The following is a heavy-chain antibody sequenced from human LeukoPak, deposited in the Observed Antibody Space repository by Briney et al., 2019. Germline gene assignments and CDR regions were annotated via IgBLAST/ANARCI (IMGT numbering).Heavy chain of an antibody. CDR2: ISGSGGST. J-gene: IGHJ4*02. V-gene: IGHV3-23*01. D-gene: IGHD3-16*02. CDR3: ARDYVWGSYRYTGGAY. CDR1: GFTFSSYA. Sequence: GGSLRLSCAASGFTFSSYAMSWVRQAPGKGLEWVSAISGSGGSTYYADSVKGRFTISRDNSKNTLYLQMNSLRDEDTAVYYCARDYVWGSYRYTGGAYWGQGTLVTVSS.